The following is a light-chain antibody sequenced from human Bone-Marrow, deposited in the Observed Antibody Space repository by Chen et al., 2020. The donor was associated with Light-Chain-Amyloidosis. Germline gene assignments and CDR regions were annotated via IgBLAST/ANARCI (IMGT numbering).Light chain of an antibody. CDR1: NIGSTS. CDR2: DDS. J-gene: IGLJ3*02. V-gene: IGLV3-21*02. CDR3: QVWDRSSDRPV. Sequence: SYLRTQPSSGQVAPGQTATIACGGNNIGSTSVHWYQQTPGQAPLLGVYDDSDRPSGIPERLSGSNSGNTATLTISRVEAGDEADYYCQVWDRSSDRPVFGGGTKLTVL.